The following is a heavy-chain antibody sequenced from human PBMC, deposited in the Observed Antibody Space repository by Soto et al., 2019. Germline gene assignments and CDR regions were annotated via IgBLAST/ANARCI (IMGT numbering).Heavy chain of an antibody. CDR1: GCTFEDYG. Sequence: GGSLRISCATSGCTFEDYGVHWDRQGPGKGLEWVSGITWKSATIGYAASVKGRFTISRDNAKSSLYLQMSSLTTEDTAFYYCAQDRWARDSIDVWGQGTTVTLSS. CDR3: AQDRWARDSIDV. J-gene: IGHJ6*02. CDR2: ITWKSATI. V-gene: IGHV3-9*01.